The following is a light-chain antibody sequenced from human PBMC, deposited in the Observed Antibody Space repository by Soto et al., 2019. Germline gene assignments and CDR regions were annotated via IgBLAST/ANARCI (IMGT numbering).Light chain of an antibody. V-gene: IGLV2-14*01. CDR3: SSYTSSSTLYV. Sequence: QSALTHPASLSVSPLQSITISCAGTSSYIGGYNYVSWYQQHPGKAPKVMIYEVSNRPSGVSNRFSGSKSGNTASLTISGLQAEDEADYYCSSYTSSSTLYVFGSGTXVTVL. CDR1: SSYIGGYNY. J-gene: IGLJ1*01. CDR2: EVS.